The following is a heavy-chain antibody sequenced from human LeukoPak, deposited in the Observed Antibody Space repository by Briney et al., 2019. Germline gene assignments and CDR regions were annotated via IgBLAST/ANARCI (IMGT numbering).Heavy chain of an antibody. D-gene: IGHD1-26*01. CDR2: ISSSSSYI. CDR3: ARCLGATRCAFDI. Sequence: GGSLRLSCAASGFTFSSYSMNWVRQAPGKGLELVSSISSSSSYIYYADSVKGRFTISRDNAKNSLYLQMNSLRAEDTAVYYCARCLGATRCAFDIWGQGTMVTVSS. CDR1: GFTFSSYS. V-gene: IGHV3-21*01. J-gene: IGHJ3*02.